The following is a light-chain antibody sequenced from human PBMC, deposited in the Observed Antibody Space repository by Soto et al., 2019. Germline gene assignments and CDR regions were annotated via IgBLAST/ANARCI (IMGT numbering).Light chain of an antibody. CDR1: QAISDY. J-gene: IGKJ3*01. CDR2: ATS. CDR3: QQCDTYPFT. V-gene: IGKV1-16*01. Sequence: DIQMTQSPASLSASVGDRVTITCRASQAISDYLAWFQQKPGKAPKSLIFATSRLQNGVPSRFSRSGSGTDFTLTISNLQPEDFAPYYCQQCDTYPFTFGPGTTVDIK.